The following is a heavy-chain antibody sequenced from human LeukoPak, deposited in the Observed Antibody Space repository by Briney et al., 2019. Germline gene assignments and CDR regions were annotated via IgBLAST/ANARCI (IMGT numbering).Heavy chain of an antibody. CDR2: IIPILGIA. Sequence: AASVKVSCKASGGTFSSYAISWVRQAPGQGLEWMGRIIPILGIANYAQKFQGRVTITADKSTSTAYMELSSLRSEDTAVYYCAREVSGSYQGSFFDYWGQGTLVTVSS. D-gene: IGHD1-26*01. V-gene: IGHV1-69*04. CDR1: GGTFSSYA. CDR3: AREVSGSYQGSFFDY. J-gene: IGHJ4*02.